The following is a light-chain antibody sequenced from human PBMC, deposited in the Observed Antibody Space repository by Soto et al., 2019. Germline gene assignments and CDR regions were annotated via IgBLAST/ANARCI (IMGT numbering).Light chain of an antibody. CDR1: SGHSSYI. J-gene: IGLJ3*02. Sequence: QSVLTQSSSASASLGSSVKLTCTLSSGHSSYIIAWHQQQPGKAPRYLMKLEGSGSYNKGSGVPDRFSGSSSGADRYLTISNLQSEDEADYYCETWDSKVFGRGTKLTVL. CDR2: LEGSGSY. CDR3: ETWDSKV. V-gene: IGLV4-60*03.